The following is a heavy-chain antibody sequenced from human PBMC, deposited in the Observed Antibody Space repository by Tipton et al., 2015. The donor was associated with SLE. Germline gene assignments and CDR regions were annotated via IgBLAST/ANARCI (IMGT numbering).Heavy chain of an antibody. CDR3: ARTLDTLDI. J-gene: IGHJ3*02. CDR2: VYISGSP. V-gene: IGHV4-61*02. Sequence: LRLSCTVSGVSISSGSYYWNWIRQSAGKGLEWIGRVYISGSPYYNPSLKSRVAMSVDTSKNQFSLRLTSVTAADTAVYYCARTLDTLDIWGQGTMVTVSS. CDR1: GVSISSGSYY.